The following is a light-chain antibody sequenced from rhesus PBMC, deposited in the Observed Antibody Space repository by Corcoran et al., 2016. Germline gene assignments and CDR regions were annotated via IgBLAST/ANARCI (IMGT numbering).Light chain of an antibody. J-gene: IGKJ1*01. V-gene: IGKV1-32*02. CDR1: QDIRNF. Sequence: DIQMSQSPSSLSASVGDRVTITCRASQDIRNFLNWYQQKPGKAPRLLMFYGNSLESGFPSRFSGSGSVTDFTLTSSSLQPEDFATYYCQQGNSNPRTFGQGTKVEIK. CDR2: YGN. CDR3: QQGNSNPRT.